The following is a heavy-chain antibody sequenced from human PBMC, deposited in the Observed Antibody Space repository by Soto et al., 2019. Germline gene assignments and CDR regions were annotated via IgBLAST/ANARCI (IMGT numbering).Heavy chain of an antibody. D-gene: IGHD2-2*02. V-gene: IGHV1-18*01. CDR3: ARKGVVPAAIGYYYGMDV. CDR2: ISAYNGNT. CDR1: GYTFTRYG. J-gene: IGHJ6*02. Sequence: GASVKVSCKASGYTFTRYGISWVRQAPRQGLEWMGWISAYNGNTNYAQKLQGRVTMTTDTSTSTAYMELRSLRSDDTAVYYCARKGVVPAAIGYYYGMDVWGQGTTVTV.